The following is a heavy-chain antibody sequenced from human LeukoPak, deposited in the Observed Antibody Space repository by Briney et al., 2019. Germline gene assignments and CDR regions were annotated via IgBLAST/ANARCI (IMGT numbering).Heavy chain of an antibody. CDR2: IIPILGIA. V-gene: IGHV1-69*04. J-gene: IGHJ4*02. CDR1: GGTFSSYA. D-gene: IGHD3-9*01. Sequence: SVKVSCKASGGTFSSYAISWVRQAPGQGLELMGRIIPILGIANYAQKFQGRVTITADKSTSTAYMELSSLRSEDTAVYYCASSYYDILTGYYPRWGQGTLVTVSS. CDR3: ASSYYDILTGYYPR.